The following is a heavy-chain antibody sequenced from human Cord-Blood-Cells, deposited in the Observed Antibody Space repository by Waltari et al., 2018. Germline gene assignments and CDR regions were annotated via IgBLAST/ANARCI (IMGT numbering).Heavy chain of an antibody. Sequence: QVQLVQSGAEVKKPGASVKVSCKASGYTFTSYAMHWVRQAPGQRLEWRGWINAGNGNTKCCQKFQGRVTITRETAGSTAYMERSLLRAEDTAVYYGAGVRAKGDTARGWAFDYWGQGTLVTVSS. CDR2: INAGNGNT. D-gene: IGHD5-18*01. V-gene: IGHV1-3*01. CDR1: GYTFTSYA. CDR3: AGVRAKGDTARGWAFDY. J-gene: IGHJ4*02.